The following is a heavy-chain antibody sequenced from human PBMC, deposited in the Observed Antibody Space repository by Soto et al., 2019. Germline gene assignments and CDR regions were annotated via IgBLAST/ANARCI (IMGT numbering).Heavy chain of an antibody. D-gene: IGHD6-13*01. CDR2: IYYSGST. Sequence: SETLSLTCTVSGGSISSSSYYWGWIRQPPGKGLEWIGSIYYSGSTYYNPSLKSRVTISVDTSKNQFSLKLSSVTAADTAVYYCARFSSRWTGFDPWGQGTLVTVS. J-gene: IGHJ5*02. CDR3: ARFSSRWTGFDP. V-gene: IGHV4-39*01. CDR1: GGSISSSSYY.